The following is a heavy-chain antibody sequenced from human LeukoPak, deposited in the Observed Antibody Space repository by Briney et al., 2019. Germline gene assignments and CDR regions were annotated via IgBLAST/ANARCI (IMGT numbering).Heavy chain of an antibody. CDR2: INHSGST. Sequence: SETLSLTCAVYGGSFSGHYWSWIRQPPGKGLEWIGEINHSGSTNYNPSLKSRVTTSVDTSKNQFSLKLTSVTAADSAVYYCARTNTVFYHFDYWGQGNRVTVSS. V-gene: IGHV4-34*01. CDR1: GGSFSGHY. D-gene: IGHD2/OR15-2a*01. CDR3: ARTNTVFYHFDY. J-gene: IGHJ4*02.